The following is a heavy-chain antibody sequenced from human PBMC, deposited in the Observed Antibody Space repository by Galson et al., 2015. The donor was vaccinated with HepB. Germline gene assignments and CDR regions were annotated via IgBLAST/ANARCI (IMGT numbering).Heavy chain of an antibody. CDR3: ARGGTGGSSWHRAFDH. Sequence: SVKVSCKASGGTFSSYAISWVRQAPGQGLEWMGGIIPIFGTANYAQKFQGRVTITADKSTSTAYMELSSLRSEDTAVYYCARGGTGGSSWHRAFDHWGQGTLVTVSS. CDR2: IIPIFGTA. V-gene: IGHV1-69*06. D-gene: IGHD6-13*01. J-gene: IGHJ4*02. CDR1: GGTFSSYA.